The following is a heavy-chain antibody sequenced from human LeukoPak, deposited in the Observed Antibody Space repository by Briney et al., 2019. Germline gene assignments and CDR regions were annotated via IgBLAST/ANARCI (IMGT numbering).Heavy chain of an antibody. CDR3: AREEFGSGWYWLDY. D-gene: IGHD6-19*01. J-gene: IGHJ4*02. V-gene: IGHV1-69*04. CDR1: GGTFSSYA. CDR2: IIPILGIA. Sequence: SVKVSCKASGGTFSSYAISWVRQAPGQGLEWMGRIIPILGIANYAQKFQGRVTIIADKSTSTAYMELSSLRSEDTAVYYCAREEFGSGWYWLDYWGQGTLVTVSS.